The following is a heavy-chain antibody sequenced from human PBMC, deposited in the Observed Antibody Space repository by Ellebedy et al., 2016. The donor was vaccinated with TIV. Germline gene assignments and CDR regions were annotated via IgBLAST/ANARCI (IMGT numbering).Heavy chain of an antibody. D-gene: IGHD5-18*01. Sequence: SETLSLXXTVSGGSISSGGYYWSWIRQHPGKGLEWIGYIYYSGSTYYNPSLKSRVTISVDTSKNQFSLKLSSVTAADTAVYYCARKELGYTAMATRWFDPWGQGTLVTVSS. CDR3: ARKELGYTAMATRWFDP. V-gene: IGHV4-31*03. J-gene: IGHJ5*02. CDR2: IYYSGST. CDR1: GGSISSGGYY.